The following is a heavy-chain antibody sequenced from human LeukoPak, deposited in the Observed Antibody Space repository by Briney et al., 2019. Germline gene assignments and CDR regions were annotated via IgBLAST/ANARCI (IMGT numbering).Heavy chain of an antibody. V-gene: IGHV1-69*01. CDR2: IIPIFGTA. CDR3: ARGGYYDSSGYYRK. D-gene: IGHD3-22*01. CDR1: GGTFSSYA. J-gene: IGHJ4*02. Sequence: GASVRVSCKASGGTFSSYAISWVRQAPGQGLEWMGGIIPIFGTANYAQKFQGRVTITADESTSTAYMELSSLRSEDTAVYYCARGGYYDSSGYYRKWGQGTLVTVSS.